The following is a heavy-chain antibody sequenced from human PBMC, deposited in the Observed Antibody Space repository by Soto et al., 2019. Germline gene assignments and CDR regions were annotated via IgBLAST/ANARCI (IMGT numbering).Heavy chain of an antibody. CDR2: ISSGSSTI. V-gene: IGHV3-48*02. D-gene: IGHD7-27*01. CDR1: GFTFSSYG. J-gene: IGHJ4*02. Sequence: GGSLRLSCAASGFTFSSYGLNWVRQAPGKGLEWVSYISSGSSTIYYADSVKGRFTVSRDNAKNSLYLQMNSLRDGDTAVYYCARLTGALFDYWGQGTLVTVSS. CDR3: ARLTGALFDY.